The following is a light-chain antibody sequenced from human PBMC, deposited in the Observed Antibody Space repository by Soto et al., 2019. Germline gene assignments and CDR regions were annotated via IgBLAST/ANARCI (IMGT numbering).Light chain of an antibody. CDR1: QSITRSL. V-gene: IGKV3-20*01. CDR3: HQYGTSLYT. Sequence: EIVLTQSPGTLSLSPGERATLSCRASQSITRSLLAWYQQKRGQAPRLIIYGAASRATGIPERFSGRASGTDFTLTISRLEPEDFALYYCHQYGTSLYTFGQGTKLEIK. J-gene: IGKJ2*01. CDR2: GAA.